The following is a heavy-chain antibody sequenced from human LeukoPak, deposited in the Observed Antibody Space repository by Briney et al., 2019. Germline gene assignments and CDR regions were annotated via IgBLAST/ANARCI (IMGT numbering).Heavy chain of an antibody. CDR1: SDSISSYY. CDR2: IYYSGTT. D-gene: IGHD4-23*01. V-gene: IGHV4-59*01. J-gene: IGHJ4*02. Sequence: SETLSLTCTVSSDSISSYYWSWIRQPPGKGLEWIGYIYYSGTTKYNPSLKSRVTISIDTSKDQFSLKLSSVTAADTAVYYCARDLLNEGNHLDYWGQGTLVTVSS. CDR3: ARDLLNEGNHLDY.